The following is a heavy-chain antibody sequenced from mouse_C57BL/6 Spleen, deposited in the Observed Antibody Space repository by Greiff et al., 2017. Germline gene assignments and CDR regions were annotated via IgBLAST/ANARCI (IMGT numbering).Heavy chain of an antibody. Sequence: EVLLLESGGGLVKPGGSLKLSCAASGFTFSSYAMSWVRQTPEQRLEWVATISDGGSYTYYPDNVKGRFTISRDNAKNNLYLQMSHLKSEDTAMYSGASLYGNPYYFDYWGQGTTLTVSS. D-gene: IGHD2-1*01. V-gene: IGHV5-4*01. CDR2: ISDGGSYT. CDR3: ASLYGNPYYFDY. J-gene: IGHJ2*01. CDR1: GFTFSSYA.